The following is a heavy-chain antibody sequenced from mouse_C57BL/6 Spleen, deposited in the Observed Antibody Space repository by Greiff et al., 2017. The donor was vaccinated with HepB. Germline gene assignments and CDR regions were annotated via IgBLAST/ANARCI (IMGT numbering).Heavy chain of an antibody. CDR3: ARSGVYYGSSSYWYFDV. D-gene: IGHD1-1*01. Sequence: QVQLQQSGPELVKPGASVKISCKASGYAFSSSWMNWVKQRPGKGLEWIGRIYPGDGDTNYNGKFKGKATLTADKSSSTAYLQLSSLTSEDSAVYFCARSGVYYGSSSYWYFDVWGTGTTVTVSS. CDR1: GYAFSSSW. V-gene: IGHV1-82*01. CDR2: IYPGDGDT. J-gene: IGHJ1*03.